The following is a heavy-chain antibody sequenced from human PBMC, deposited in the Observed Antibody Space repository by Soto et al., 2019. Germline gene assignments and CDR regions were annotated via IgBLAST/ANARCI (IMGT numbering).Heavy chain of an antibody. V-gene: IGHV1-46*03. CDR3: AMAHGATRFDP. D-gene: IGHD3-16*01. Sequence: ASVKVSCKASGDTITTYAMHWVRQAPGQGFEWMGIINASGGSTSYAQKFQGRVTMTRDTSTSTVYMELSSLRSEDTAVYYCAMAHGATRFDPWGQGTLVTVSS. J-gene: IGHJ5*02. CDR1: GDTITTYA. CDR2: INASGGST.